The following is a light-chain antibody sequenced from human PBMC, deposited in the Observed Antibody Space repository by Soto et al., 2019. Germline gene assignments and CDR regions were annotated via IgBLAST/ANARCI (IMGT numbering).Light chain of an antibody. CDR2: EVN. CDR3: SSYTSSSTYV. Sequence: QSALTQPPSVSGSPGQSVTISCTGTSSDVGSYNRVSWYQQPPGTAPKLIIYEVNNRPSGVPGRFSGSTSGSTASLTISGHQAKDEADYYCSSYTSSSTYVFGNGTKLTVL. V-gene: IGLV2-18*02. J-gene: IGLJ1*01. CDR1: SSDVGSYNR.